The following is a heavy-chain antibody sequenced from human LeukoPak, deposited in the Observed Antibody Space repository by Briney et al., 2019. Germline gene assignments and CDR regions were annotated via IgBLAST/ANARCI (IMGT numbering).Heavy chain of an antibody. CDR1: GFSVSSNY. D-gene: IGHD6-19*01. CDR2: LFSGGGA. V-gene: IGHV3-66*01. J-gene: IGHJ4*02. CDR3: ARERGSSGWATFDY. Sequence: GGSLRLSCAASGFSVSSNYMGWVRQAPGRGLEWVSVLFSGGGAYYAAPVQGRFTVSRDNSKNTLFLHMNSLRAEDTAIYYCARERGSSGWATFDYWGQGTLVTVSS.